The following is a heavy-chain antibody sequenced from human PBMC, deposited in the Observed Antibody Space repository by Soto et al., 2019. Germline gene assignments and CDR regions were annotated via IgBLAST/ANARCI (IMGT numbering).Heavy chain of an antibody. Sequence: QVQLVESGGGVVQPGRSLRLSCAASGFTFSSYGMHWVRQAAGKGLEWVAVISYVGSNKYYADSVKGRFTISRDNSKNTLYLQMNSLRAEDTAVYYCAKDRPYDILTDYNDYWGQGTLVTVSS. CDR2: ISYVGSNK. CDR3: AKDRPYDILTDYNDY. D-gene: IGHD3-9*01. V-gene: IGHV3-30*18. J-gene: IGHJ4*02. CDR1: GFTFSSYG.